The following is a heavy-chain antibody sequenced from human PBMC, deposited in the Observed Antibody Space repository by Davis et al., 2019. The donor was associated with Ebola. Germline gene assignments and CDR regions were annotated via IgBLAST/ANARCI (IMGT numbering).Heavy chain of an antibody. CDR1: GYTFTSYY. D-gene: IGHD3-3*01. V-gene: IGHV1-46*01. CDR3: ARLQWITIFGVARAGGWFDP. Sequence: ASVKVSCKASGYTFTSYYIHWVRQAPGQGLEWMGIINPSGGSTTYAQKFQGRVTMTRDTSTSTVYMDLGSLRSEDTAVYYCARLQWITIFGVARAGGWFDPWGQGTLVTVSS. J-gene: IGHJ5*02. CDR2: INPSGGST.